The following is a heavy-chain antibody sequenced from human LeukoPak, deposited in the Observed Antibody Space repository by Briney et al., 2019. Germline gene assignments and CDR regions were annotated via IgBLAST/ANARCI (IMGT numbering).Heavy chain of an antibody. J-gene: IGHJ4*02. V-gene: IGHV4-30-4*07. Sequence: PSETLSLTCAVSGGSISSGGYSWSWIRQPPGKGLEWIGYIYRSVIIYYNPSLKRRLTISLHTSKDQFSLKLSSVTAADTAVYYCARGRGYCSGGSCYMIDYWGQGTLVTVSS. CDR1: GGSISSGGYS. CDR2: IYRSVII. CDR3: ARGRGYCSGGSCYMIDY. D-gene: IGHD2-15*01.